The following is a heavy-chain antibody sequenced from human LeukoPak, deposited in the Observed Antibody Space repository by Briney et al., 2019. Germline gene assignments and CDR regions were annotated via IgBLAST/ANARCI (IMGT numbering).Heavy chain of an antibody. CDR2: ISGSGGST. CDR1: GFTFSSYA. V-gene: IGHV3-23*01. Sequence: GSLRLSCPASGFTFSSYAMSWVRQAPGKGLEWVSAISGSGGSTYYADSMKGRFTISRDNSKNTLYLQMNSLRAEDTAVYFCARDQRSWYYDLWGRGTLVTVSS. J-gene: IGHJ2*01. CDR3: ARDQRSWYYDL.